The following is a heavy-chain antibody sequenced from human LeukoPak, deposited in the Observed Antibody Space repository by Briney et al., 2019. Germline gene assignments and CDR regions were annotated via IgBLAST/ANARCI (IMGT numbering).Heavy chain of an antibody. CDR2: IYDNGYT. J-gene: IGHJ5*02. CDR1: GGSMSTYY. V-gene: IGHV4-59*08. CDR3: ARRAFGGVIAANWFDP. D-gene: IGHD3-16*02. Sequence: SQTLSLTCTVSGGSMSTYYWSWIRQPPGKGLEWIGYIYDNGYTHYNPSLKSRVSISLDTSKSQFSLNLSSVTAADTAVYYCARRAFGGVIAANWFDPWGQGTLVTVSS.